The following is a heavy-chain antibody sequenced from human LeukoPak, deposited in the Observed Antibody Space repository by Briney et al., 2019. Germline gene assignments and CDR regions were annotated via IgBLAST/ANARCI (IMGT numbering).Heavy chain of an antibody. J-gene: IGHJ4*02. Sequence: SETLSLTCTVSGGSISSYYWSWIRQPAGKGLEWIGRIYTSGSTNYNPSINSRVTMSVDTSKNQFSLKLSSVTAADTAVYYCARAPAPSWPFDYWGQGTLVTVSS. CDR2: IYTSGST. CDR1: GGSISSYY. V-gene: IGHV4-4*07. CDR3: ARAPAPSWPFDY.